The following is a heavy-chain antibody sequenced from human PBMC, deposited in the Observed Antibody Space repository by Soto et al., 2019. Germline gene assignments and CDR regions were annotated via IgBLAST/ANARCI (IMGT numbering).Heavy chain of an antibody. V-gene: IGHV3-48*02. J-gene: IGHJ5*02. CDR1: GFTFSGSA. CDR3: ARESRFLEWLSLNWFDP. Sequence: HPGGSLRLSCAASGFTFSGSAMHWVRQAPGKGLEWVSYISSSSSTIYYADSVKGRFTISRDNAKNSLYLQMNSLRDEDTAVYYCARESRFLEWLSLNWFDPWGQGTLVTVSS. CDR2: ISSSSSTI. D-gene: IGHD3-3*01.